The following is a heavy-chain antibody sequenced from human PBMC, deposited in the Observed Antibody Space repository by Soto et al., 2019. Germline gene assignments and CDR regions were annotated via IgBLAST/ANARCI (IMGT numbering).Heavy chain of an antibody. CDR3: AREMPSTAAAYFYYGLNV. CDR1: GGAVKNYA. Sequence: SVKVSCKASGGAVKNYAIYWVLQAPGQGLEWLGTIVPVFPSVYYAPRFQGRLTITADGSTDTVYMMLTSLKSEDTAVYYCAREMPSTAAAYFYYGLNVWGQGTSVTVSS. V-gene: IGHV1-69*13. CDR2: IVPVFPSV. D-gene: IGHD6-13*01. J-gene: IGHJ6*02.